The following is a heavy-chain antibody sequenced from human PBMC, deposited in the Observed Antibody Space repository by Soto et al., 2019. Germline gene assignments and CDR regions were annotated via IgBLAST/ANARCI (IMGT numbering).Heavy chain of an antibody. Sequence: GGSLRLSCAASGFTFSSYGMHWVRQAPGKGLEWVAVISYDGSNKYYADSVKGRFTISRDNSKNTLYLQMNSLRPDDTAVYYCVKDGYHATFDVWGQGTMVTVSS. J-gene: IGHJ3*01. V-gene: IGHV3-30*18. CDR2: ISYDGSNK. D-gene: IGHD5-12*01. CDR3: VKDGYHATFDV. CDR1: GFTFSSYG.